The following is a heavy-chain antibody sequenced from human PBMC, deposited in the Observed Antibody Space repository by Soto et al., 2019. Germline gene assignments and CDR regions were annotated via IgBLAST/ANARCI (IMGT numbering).Heavy chain of an antibody. J-gene: IGHJ5*02. Sequence: SQTLSLTCAISGDCVSSNSPAWNWIRPSPCRGLEWLGRTYYRSKWYNDYAVSVNRRITINPDTSTNQSSLQLNSVTHEDTAVYYCARDLKYSGTYYDIDWFDPWGQGXLVTVYS. CDR3: ARDLKYSGTYYDIDWFDP. CDR1: GDCVSSNSPA. CDR2: TYYRSKWYN. V-gene: IGHV6-1*01. D-gene: IGHD3-9*01.